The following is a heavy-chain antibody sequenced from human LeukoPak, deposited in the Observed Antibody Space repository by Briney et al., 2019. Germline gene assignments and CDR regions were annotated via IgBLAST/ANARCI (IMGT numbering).Heavy chain of an antibody. D-gene: IGHD3-22*01. CDR2: VNTVSSYI. J-gene: IGHJ4*02. CDR3: ARLRRNSDRSDFFYYYDH. Sequence: GGSLRLSCAASGFTLSDYSMNWVRQAPGKGLEWVASVNTVSSYIYYADSMRGRFTISRDNAKNSLFLQMNSLRAEDTAVYYCARLRRNSDRSDFFYYYDHWGQGTLVTVSS. V-gene: IGHV3-21*01. CDR1: GFTLSDYS.